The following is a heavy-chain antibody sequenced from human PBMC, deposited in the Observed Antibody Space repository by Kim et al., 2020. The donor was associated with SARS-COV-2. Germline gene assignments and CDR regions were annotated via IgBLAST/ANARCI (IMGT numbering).Heavy chain of an antibody. CDR2: ISSSSSTI. D-gene: IGHD5-12*01. CDR1: GFTFSSYS. CDR3: ARWMGYSGYPEQAFDI. J-gene: IGHJ3*02. Sequence: GGSLRLSCAASGFTFSSYSMNWVRQAPGKGLEWGSYISSSSSTIYYADSVKGRFTISRDNAKNSLYLQMNSLRDEDTAVYYCARWMGYSGYPEQAFDIWGQWTMVTVSS. V-gene: IGHV3-48*02.